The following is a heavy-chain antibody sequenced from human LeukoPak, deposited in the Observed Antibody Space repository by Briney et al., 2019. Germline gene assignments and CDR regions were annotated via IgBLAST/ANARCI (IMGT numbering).Heavy chain of an antibody. Sequence: GGSLRLSCAASGFPFSRYWMNWVRQAPGKGLGWVASIKEDGSEKSYVDSVKSRFTISRDNSKNSLYLQMNSLRAEDTAVYYCVSCGTTTCIIRFDHWGQGTLVTVSS. D-gene: IGHD2-2*01. CDR3: VSCGTTTCIIRFDH. J-gene: IGHJ4*02. CDR2: IKEDGSEK. CDR1: GFPFSRYW. V-gene: IGHV3-7*01.